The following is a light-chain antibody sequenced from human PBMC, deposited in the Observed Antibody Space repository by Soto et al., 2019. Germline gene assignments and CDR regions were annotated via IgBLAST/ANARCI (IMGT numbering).Light chain of an antibody. J-gene: IGLJ1*01. CDR1: SSDVGAYNY. Sequence: LTQPGSVSGSPGQSITISCTGTSSDVGAYNYVSWYQQHPGKAPKLMIYEVTNRPSGVSTRFSGSKSGNTASLTISGLQAEDEADYYCCSFTSGNTAYVFGTGTKVTVL. CDR3: CSFTSGNTAYV. CDR2: EVT. V-gene: IGLV2-14*01.